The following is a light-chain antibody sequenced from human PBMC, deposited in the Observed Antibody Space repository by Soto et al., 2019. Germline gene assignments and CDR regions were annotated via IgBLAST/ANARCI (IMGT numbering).Light chain of an antibody. V-gene: IGLV2-23*01. J-gene: IGLJ1*01. CDR2: EGS. CDR3: CSYAGSSTLLYV. Sequence: QAVVTQPASVSGSPGQSITISCTGTSSDVGSYNLVSWYQQHPGKAPKLMIYEGSKRPSGVSNRFSGSKSGNTASLTISGLQAEDEADYYCCSYAGSSTLLYVFGTGTKVTVL. CDR1: SSDVGSYNL.